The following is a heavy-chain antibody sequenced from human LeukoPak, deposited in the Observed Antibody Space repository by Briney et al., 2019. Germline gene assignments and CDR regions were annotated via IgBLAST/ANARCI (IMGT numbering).Heavy chain of an antibody. Sequence: GGSLRLSCAASGFTFSSYGMHWVRQAPGKGLEWGAVIWYDGSNKYYADSVKGRFTISRDNSKNTLYLQMNSLRAEDTAVYYCARDSSPGYCSGGSCLFDPWGQGTLVTVSS. J-gene: IGHJ5*02. D-gene: IGHD2-15*01. CDR1: GFTFSSYG. CDR2: IWYDGSNK. CDR3: ARDSSPGYCSGGSCLFDP. V-gene: IGHV3-33*01.